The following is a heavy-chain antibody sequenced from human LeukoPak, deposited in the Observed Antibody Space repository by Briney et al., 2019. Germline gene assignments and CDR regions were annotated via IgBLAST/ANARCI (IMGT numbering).Heavy chain of an antibody. CDR2: ISSSGSA. J-gene: IGHJ5*02. Sequence: PSETLSLTCSVSGDSLGIYKWSWIRQPPGKGLEWIAHISSSGSAIYNPSLMSRVSMAVDTSKNQFSLRLISVTAADTAVYYCAKGAGPPWFDPWGQGTLVTVSS. CDR1: GDSLGIYK. D-gene: IGHD6-19*01. CDR3: AKGAGPPWFDP. V-gene: IGHV4-4*09.